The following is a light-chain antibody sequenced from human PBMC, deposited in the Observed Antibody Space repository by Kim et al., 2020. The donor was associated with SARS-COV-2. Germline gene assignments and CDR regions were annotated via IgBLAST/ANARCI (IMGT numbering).Light chain of an antibody. V-gene: IGLV3-27*01. CDR2: KDS. J-gene: IGLJ3*02. Sequence: SYELTQPSSVSVSPGQTARITCPGDVLAKRYARWFQQKPGQAPVLVIYKDSERPSGIPERFSGSSSGTTVTLTISGAQVDDEGDYYCYSAADNFLVFGGGTQLTVL. CDR1: VLAKRY. CDR3: YSAADNFLV.